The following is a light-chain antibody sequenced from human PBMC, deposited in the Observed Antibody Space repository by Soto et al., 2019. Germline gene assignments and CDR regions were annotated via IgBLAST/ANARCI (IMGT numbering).Light chain of an antibody. CDR2: GAS. Sequence: EIVLTQSPGTLSLSPGKRATLSCRAIQSVTSSYLAWYQQKPGQAPRLLIYGASSRATGIPDRFSGSGSGTDFTLTINRLEPEDFAVYYCQQYGGSPSITFGQGTRLEIK. V-gene: IGKV3-20*01. J-gene: IGKJ5*01. CDR3: QQYGGSPSIT. CDR1: QSVTSSY.